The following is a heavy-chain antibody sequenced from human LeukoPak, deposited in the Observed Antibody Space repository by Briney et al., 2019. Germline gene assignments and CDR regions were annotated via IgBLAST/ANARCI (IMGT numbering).Heavy chain of an antibody. V-gene: IGHV4-59*01. CDR3: TRTKDVTAIDS. Sequence: PSETLSLTCTVSGGSISGYYWSWIRQPPARGLEWMGCIYYSGSTNYNPCLKSRVTISVDTSKSQFSLKLSSMTAADTAVYYCTRTKDVTAIDSWGQGILVTVSS. J-gene: IGHJ4*02. CDR2: IYYSGST. D-gene: IGHD2-21*02. CDR1: GGSISGYY.